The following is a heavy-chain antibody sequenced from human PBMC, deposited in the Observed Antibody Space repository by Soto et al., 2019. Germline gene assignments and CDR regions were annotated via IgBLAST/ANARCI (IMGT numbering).Heavy chain of an antibody. V-gene: IGHV3-11*03. CDR2: ISSSSSYT. J-gene: IGHJ5*02. Sequence: GGSLRLSCAAAGFTVSSNYMSWIRPAPGKGLEWVSYISSSSSYTNYADSVKGRFTISRDNAKNSLYLQMNSLRAEDTAVYYCASRIGSWPNWFDPWGQGTLVTVSS. CDR3: ASRIGSWPNWFDP. CDR1: GFTVSSNY. D-gene: IGHD6-13*01.